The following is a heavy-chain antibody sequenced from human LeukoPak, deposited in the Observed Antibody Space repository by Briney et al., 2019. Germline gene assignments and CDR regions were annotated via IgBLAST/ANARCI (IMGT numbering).Heavy chain of an antibody. J-gene: IGHJ4*02. Sequence: SETLSLTCTVSGGSISSYYWSWIRQPPGKGLEWIGYIYYSGSTNYNPSLKSRVTISVDTSKNQFSLKLSSVTAADTAVYYCATRRYCSGGSCFGSFDYWGQGTLVTVSS. V-gene: IGHV4-59*01. CDR1: GGSISSYY. CDR2: IYYSGST. D-gene: IGHD2-15*01. CDR3: ATRRYCSGGSCFGSFDY.